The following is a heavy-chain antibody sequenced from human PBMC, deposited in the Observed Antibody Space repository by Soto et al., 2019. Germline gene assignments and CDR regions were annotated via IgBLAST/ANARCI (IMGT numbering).Heavy chain of an antibody. J-gene: IGHJ6*02. V-gene: IGHV3-23*01. CDR3: ALDPIVADLLGYYYYGMDV. CDR1: GFTFSSYA. CDR2: ISGSGGST. D-gene: IGHD5-12*01. Sequence: PGGSLRLSCAASGFTFSSYAVSWVRQAPGKGLEWVSAISGSGGSTYYADSVKGRFTISRDNSKNTLYLQMNSLRAEDTAVYYCALDPIVADLLGYYYYGMDVWGQGTTVTVSS.